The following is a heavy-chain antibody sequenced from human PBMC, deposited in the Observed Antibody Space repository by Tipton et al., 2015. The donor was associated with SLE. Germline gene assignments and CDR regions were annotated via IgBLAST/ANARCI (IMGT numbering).Heavy chain of an antibody. V-gene: IGHV4-39*07. Sequence: TLSLTCTVSGGSISSSNYYWGWIRQPPGKGLEWIGSIYYSGSTYYNPSLKSRVSISVDTSKNQFFLNLHSVTAADTAVYYCARGGASVLIRNCYFDYWGQGTTVTVSS. D-gene: IGHD2-8*01. CDR1: GGSISSSNYY. CDR2: IYYSGST. J-gene: IGHJ4*03. CDR3: ARGGASVLIRNCYFDY.